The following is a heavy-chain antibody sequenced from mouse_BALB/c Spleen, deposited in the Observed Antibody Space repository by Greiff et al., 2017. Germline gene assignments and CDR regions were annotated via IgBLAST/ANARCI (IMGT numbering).Heavy chain of an antibody. CDR1: GFTFSSYA. CDR3: ARGPNLLLDY. V-gene: IGHV5-6-5*01. D-gene: IGHD1-1*01. Sequence: DVKLVESGGGLVKPGGSLKLSCAASGFTFSSYAMSWVRQTPEKRLEWVASISSGGSTYYPDSVKGRFTISRDNARNILYLQMSSLRSEDTAMYYCARGPNLLLDYWGQGTTLTVSS. J-gene: IGHJ2*01. CDR2: ISSGGST.